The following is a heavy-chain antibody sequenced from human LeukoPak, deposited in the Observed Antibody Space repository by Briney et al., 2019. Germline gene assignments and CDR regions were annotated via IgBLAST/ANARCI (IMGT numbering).Heavy chain of an antibody. CDR3: ARDKENGDWDY. V-gene: IGHV4-38-2*02. CDR2: IFHSGST. Sequence: PSETLSLTCSVSGYSISSGFYWGWIRQPPGKGLEWIGSIFHSGSTYYNPSLKSRVTISVDTSKNQFSLNLRSVTAADTAVYYCARDKENGDWDYWGQGTLVTVSS. J-gene: IGHJ4*02. D-gene: IGHD4-17*01. CDR1: GYSISSGFY.